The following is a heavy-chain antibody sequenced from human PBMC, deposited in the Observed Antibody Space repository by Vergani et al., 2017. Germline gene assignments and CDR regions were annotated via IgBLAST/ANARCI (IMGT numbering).Heavy chain of an antibody. CDR1: GFTFSSYA. CDR2: ISSKGGST. CDR3: VKDSAYYYDSSGALDY. V-gene: IGHV3-64D*06. J-gene: IGHJ4*02. D-gene: IGHD3-22*01. Sequence: VQLVESGGGLVQPGGSLRLSRSASGFTFSSYALHWVRQGPGKGLEYVSDISSKGGSTYYADSVKGRFTISRDNSKNTLYLQMCSLRAEDTAVYYCVKDSAYYYDSSGALDYWGQGTLVTVSS.